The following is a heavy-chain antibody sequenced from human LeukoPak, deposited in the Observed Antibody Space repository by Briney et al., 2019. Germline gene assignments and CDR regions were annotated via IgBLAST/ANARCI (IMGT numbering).Heavy chain of an antibody. J-gene: IGHJ4*02. D-gene: IGHD3-22*01. CDR1: GFTFSSYG. CDR2: IRYDGSNK. Sequence: GGSLRLSCAASGFTFSSYGMHWVRQAPGKGLEWVAFIRYDGSNKYYADSAKGRFTISRDNSKNTLYLQMNSLRAEDTAVYYCAKGTYYYDSSGWRYFDYWGQGTLVTVSS. V-gene: IGHV3-30*02. CDR3: AKGTYYYDSSGWRYFDY.